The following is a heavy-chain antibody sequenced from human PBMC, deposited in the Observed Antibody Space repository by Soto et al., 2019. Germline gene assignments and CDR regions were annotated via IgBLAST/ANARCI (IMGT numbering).Heavy chain of an antibody. J-gene: IGHJ6*02. CDR1: GFTFISYA. CDR2: ISGSGDST. CDR3: AKGSLPLFSYGMDV. V-gene: IGHV3-23*01. Sequence: GGSLRLSCASSGFTFISYAMNWVRQAPGKGLEWVSVISGSGDSTYYADSVKGRFTISRDNSKNTLYLQMNSLRAEDTAVYYCAKGSLPLFSYGMDVWGQGTTVTVSS.